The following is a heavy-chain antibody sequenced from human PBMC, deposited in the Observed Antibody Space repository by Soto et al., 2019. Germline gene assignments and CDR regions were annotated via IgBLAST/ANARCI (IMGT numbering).Heavy chain of an antibody. CDR3: ARAAMRGLQESDY. CDR1: GGSVSSGDYY. Sequence: QVQLQESGPGLLKPSQTLSLTCTVSGGSVSSGDYYWSWIRQHPGQGLAWIGNIHYMGNPWYNQSLESRLTTSVDTSTNQFSLTMRSVTAAETAIYFCARAAMRGLQESDYWGQGTLVAVSS. V-gene: IGHV4-31*03. CDR2: IHYMGNP. D-gene: IGHD5-12*01. J-gene: IGHJ4*02.